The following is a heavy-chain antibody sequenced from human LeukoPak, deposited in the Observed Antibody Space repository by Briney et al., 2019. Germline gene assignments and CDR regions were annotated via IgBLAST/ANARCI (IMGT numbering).Heavy chain of an antibody. D-gene: IGHD2-2*02. Sequence: SETLSLTCTVSGGSISSGDSSRSWIRQPPGKGLEWIGYIYSSGDTNYNPSLKSRVTISVDTSKNQFSLRLSSVTAADTAVYYCARTPGYCSGTSCYIGYWGQGTLVTVSS. J-gene: IGHJ4*02. V-gene: IGHV4-30-4*01. CDR2: IYSSGDT. CDR1: GGSISSGDSS. CDR3: ARTPGYCSGTSCYIGY.